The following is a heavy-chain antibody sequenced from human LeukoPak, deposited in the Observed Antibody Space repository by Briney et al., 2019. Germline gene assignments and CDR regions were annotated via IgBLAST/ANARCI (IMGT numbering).Heavy chain of an antibody. CDR1: GFTFSSYS. CDR3: ARGQSVEMATWTFDY. J-gene: IGHJ4*02. V-gene: IGHV3-21*01. CDR2: ISSGSSYI. D-gene: IGHD5-24*01. Sequence: GGSLRLSCAASGFTFSSYSMNWVRRAPGKGLEWVSSISSGSSYIYYADSVKGRFTISRDNAKNSLYLQMNSLRAEDTAVYYCARGQSVEMATWTFDYWGQGTLVTVPS.